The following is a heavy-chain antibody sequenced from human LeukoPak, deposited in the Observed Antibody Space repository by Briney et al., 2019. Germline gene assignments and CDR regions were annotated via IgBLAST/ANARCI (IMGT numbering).Heavy chain of an antibody. V-gene: IGHV4-61*01. D-gene: IGHD1-7*01. Sequence: SETLSLTCTVSGGSVSSGSYYWSWIRQPPGKGLEWIGYIYYSGSTDYNPSLKSRVTISVDTSKNQFSLKLSSVTAADTAVYYCASSGTTGGVGLDYWGQGTLVTVSS. CDR3: ASSGTTGGVGLDY. CDR2: IYYSGST. CDR1: GGSVSSGSYY. J-gene: IGHJ4*02.